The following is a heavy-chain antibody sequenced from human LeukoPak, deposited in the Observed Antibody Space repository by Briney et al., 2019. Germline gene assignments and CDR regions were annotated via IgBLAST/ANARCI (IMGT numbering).Heavy chain of an antibody. CDR1: RYSFTNYW. J-gene: IGHJ4*02. Sequence: GESLRISCKGSRYSFTNYWISWVRQMPGKGLEWMGRIDPSDSYTNYSPSFQGQVTISADKSITTAYLQWSSLKASDTAIYYCARSLTPDYFDYWGQGTLVTVSS. CDR3: ARSLTPDYFDY. CDR2: IDPSDSYT. V-gene: IGHV5-10-1*04.